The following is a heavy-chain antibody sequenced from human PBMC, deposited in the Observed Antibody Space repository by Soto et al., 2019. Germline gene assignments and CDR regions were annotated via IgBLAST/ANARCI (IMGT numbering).Heavy chain of an antibody. CDR2: IYYSGST. J-gene: IGHJ5*02. CDR1: GGSISSSSYY. Sequence: QLQLQESGPGLVKPSETLSLTCTVSGGSISSSSYYWGWIRQPPGKGLEWIGSIYYSGSTYYNPSLKSRVTISVDTSKNQFSLKLSSVTAADTAVYYCATPQDDADQNWFDPWGQGTLVTVSS. V-gene: IGHV4-39*01. D-gene: IGHD2-2*01. CDR3: ATPQDDADQNWFDP.